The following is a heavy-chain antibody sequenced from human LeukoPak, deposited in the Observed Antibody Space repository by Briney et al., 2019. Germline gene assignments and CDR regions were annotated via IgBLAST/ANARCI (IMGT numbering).Heavy chain of an antibody. Sequence: GASLQISCKGSGYSFTSYWIGWVRPMPGKGLEWMGIIYPGDSDTRYSPSFQGQVTISADKSISTAYLQWSSLKASDTAMYYCARGYCSSTSCSGEWFDPWGQGTLVTVSS. D-gene: IGHD2-2*01. V-gene: IGHV5-51*01. J-gene: IGHJ5*02. CDR1: GYSFTSYW. CDR3: ARGYCSSTSCSGEWFDP. CDR2: IYPGDSDT.